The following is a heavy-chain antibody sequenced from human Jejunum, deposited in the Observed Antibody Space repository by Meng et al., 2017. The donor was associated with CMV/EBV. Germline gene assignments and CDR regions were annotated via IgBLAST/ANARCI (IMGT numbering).Heavy chain of an antibody. V-gene: IGHV4-4*07. CDR2: VYTSGST. D-gene: IGHD6-19*01. J-gene: IGHJ4*02. CDR3: ARASNSAGWYGFDY. CDR1: GYPITGYD. Sequence: LQVSRPGLVHPSETLSLTCTFSGYPITGYDYNWIRQPAGKGLEWIGRVYTSGSTNYSPSLKSRVTMSVDTSMKQLSLKLTSVTAADTAVYYCARASNSAGWYGFDYWGQGTLVTVSS.